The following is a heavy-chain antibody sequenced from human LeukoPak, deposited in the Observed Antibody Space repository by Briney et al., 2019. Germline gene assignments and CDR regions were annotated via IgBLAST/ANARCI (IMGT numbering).Heavy chain of an antibody. D-gene: IGHD3-22*01. J-gene: IGHJ4*02. CDR1: GFTFSTFG. V-gene: IGHV3-33*03. CDR3: AKDRGSGYHYFDY. CDR2: TYYDGSNK. Sequence: PGGSLRLSCAASGFTFSTFGMHWVRQAPGKGLEWVAVTYYDGSNKYYADSVKGRFTISRDNSKNTLYLQMNSLRAEDTAVYYCAKDRGSGYHYFDYWGQGTLVTVSS.